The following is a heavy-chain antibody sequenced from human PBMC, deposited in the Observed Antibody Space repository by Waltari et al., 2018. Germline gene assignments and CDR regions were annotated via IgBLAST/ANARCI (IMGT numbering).Heavy chain of an antibody. V-gene: IGHV4-39*01. D-gene: IGHD2-15*01. CDR2: LFSTGTS. Sequence: QPQLQESGPGLLRPSETLSVTCPVSPDPISTPGYFWGRIRQPPRKGLEWVGGLFSTGTSFINPSLKSQVTMSMDTSKNAFSLKVLSVTATDTAVYYCARQIGSRRGGWYFDFWGRGTLVTVSS. CDR3: ARQIGSRRGGWYFDF. CDR1: PDPISTPGYF. J-gene: IGHJ2*01.